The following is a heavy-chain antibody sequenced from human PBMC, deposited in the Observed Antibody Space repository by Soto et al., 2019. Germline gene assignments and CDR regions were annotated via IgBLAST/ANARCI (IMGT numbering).Heavy chain of an antibody. CDR2: ISGSGGST. V-gene: IGHV3-23*01. J-gene: IGHJ3*02. Sequence: GGSLRLSCAASGFTFSSYSMSWVRQAPGKGLEWVSAISGSGGSTYYADSVKGRFTISRDNSKNTLYLQMNSLRAEDTAVYYCAKPSVAGNLPGAFDIWGQGTMVTVSS. CDR3: AKPSVAGNLPGAFDI. D-gene: IGHD6-19*01. CDR1: GFTFSSYS.